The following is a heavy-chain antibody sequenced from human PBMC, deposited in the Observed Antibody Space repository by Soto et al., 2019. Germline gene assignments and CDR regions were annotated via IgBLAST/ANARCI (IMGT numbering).Heavy chain of an antibody. J-gene: IGHJ3*01. CDR1: GFSFNNHA. CDR3: AKDRLMLTMVVVGAFDF. D-gene: IGHD3-22*01. CDR2: ISGSGSTT. V-gene: IGHV3-23*01. Sequence: VQLLESGGGLVQPGGSLRLSCAASGFSFNNHAMTWVRQAPGKGLEWVSGISGSGSTTHYADYVKGRFTISRDNSKDTLYLQMNSLRPEDTAVYYCAKDRLMLTMVVVGAFDFWGLGTMVTVSS.